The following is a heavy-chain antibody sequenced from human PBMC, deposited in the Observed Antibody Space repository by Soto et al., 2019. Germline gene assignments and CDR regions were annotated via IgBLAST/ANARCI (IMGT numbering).Heavy chain of an antibody. D-gene: IGHD6-13*01. J-gene: IGHJ4*02. Sequence: QVQLQESGPGLVKPSETLSLTCTVSGGSISSYYWSWIRQPPGKGLEWIGYIYYSGSTNYNPSLKSRVTISVDTSKHQFSLKLSSVTAADTAVYYCASSIAAAAAPFDYWGQGTLVTVSS. V-gene: IGHV4-59*01. CDR1: GGSISSYY. CDR2: IYYSGST. CDR3: ASSIAAAAAPFDY.